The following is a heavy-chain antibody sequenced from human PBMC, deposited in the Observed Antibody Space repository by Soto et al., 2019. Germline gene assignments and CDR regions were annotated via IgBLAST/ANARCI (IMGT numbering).Heavy chain of an antibody. CDR2: ISGSGGST. Sequence: PGGSLRLSCAASGFTFSSYAMSWVRQAPGKGLEWVSAISGSGGSTYYADSVKGRFTISRDNSKNTLYLQMNSLRAEDTAVYYCAKVGAAGTGNYYYYYGMDVWGQGTTVTVSS. J-gene: IGHJ6*02. CDR3: AKVGAAGTGNYYYYYGMDV. V-gene: IGHV3-23*01. CDR1: GFTFSSYA. D-gene: IGHD6-13*01.